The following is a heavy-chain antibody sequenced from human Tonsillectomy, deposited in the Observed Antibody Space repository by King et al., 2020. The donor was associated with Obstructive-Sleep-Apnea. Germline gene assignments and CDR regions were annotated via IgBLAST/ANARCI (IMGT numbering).Heavy chain of an antibody. CDR3: ARDESGDY. Sequence: VQLVESGGGVVQPGRSLRLSCAASGFTFSIFTMHWVRQAPGKGLEWVSVISYDGSNKYYSDSVKGRFTISRDNSKNTLSLQMNSLRAEDTAVYYCARDESGDYWGQGTLVTVSS. CDR2: ISYDGSNK. V-gene: IGHV3-30-3*01. CDR1: GFTFSIFT. J-gene: IGHJ4*02. D-gene: IGHD1-26*01.